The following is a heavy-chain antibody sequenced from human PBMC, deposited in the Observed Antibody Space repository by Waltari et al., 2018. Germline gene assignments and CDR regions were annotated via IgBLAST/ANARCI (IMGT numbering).Heavy chain of an antibody. CDR1: GGSISRHH. CDR3: ARDRWRMVRGVIITGYAFDI. Sequence: QVQLQESGPGLVKPSETLSLTCTVSGGSISRHHWSWIRQPPGKGLEGIGYSYYSGSTNYNPSLKSRVTISVDTSKNQFSLTLSSVTAADTAVYYCARDRWRMVRGVIITGYAFDIWGQGTMVTVSS. D-gene: IGHD3-10*01. CDR2: SYYSGST. J-gene: IGHJ3*02. V-gene: IGHV4-59*11.